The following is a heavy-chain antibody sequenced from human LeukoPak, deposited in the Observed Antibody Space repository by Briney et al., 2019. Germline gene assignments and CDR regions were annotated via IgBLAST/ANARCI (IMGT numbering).Heavy chain of an antibody. Sequence: PSQTLSLTCTVSGGSISSGSYYWSWIRQPAGKGLEWIGRGYTSGSTNYNPSLKSRVTISVDTSKNQFSLKLSSVTAADTAVYYCAREGGLMVRGVLRYGMDVWGQGTTVTVSS. J-gene: IGHJ6*02. D-gene: IGHD3-10*01. CDR2: GYTSGST. V-gene: IGHV4-61*02. CDR3: AREGGLMVRGVLRYGMDV. CDR1: GGSISSGSYY.